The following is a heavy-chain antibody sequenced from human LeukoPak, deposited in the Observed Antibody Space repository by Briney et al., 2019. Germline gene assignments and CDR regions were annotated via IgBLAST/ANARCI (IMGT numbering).Heavy chain of an antibody. J-gene: IGHJ4*02. CDR3: ARYGGGSQDY. V-gene: IGHV3-33*01. CDR1: GFTFSSYG. D-gene: IGHD3-10*01. CDR2: IWYDGSNK. Sequence: PGGSLRLSCAASGFTFSSYGMHWVRQAPGKGLEWVAVIWYDGSNKYYADSVKGRFTTSRDSAKNSLYLQMNNLRAEDTAVYYCARYGGGSQDYWGQGTLVTVSS.